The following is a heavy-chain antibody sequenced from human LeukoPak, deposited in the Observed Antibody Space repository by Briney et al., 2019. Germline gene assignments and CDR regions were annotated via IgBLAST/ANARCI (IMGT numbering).Heavy chain of an antibody. CDR2: IRYDGSNK. J-gene: IGHJ5*02. D-gene: IGHD3-22*01. V-gene: IGHV3-30*02. CDR3: AKDRGGYYYNWFDP. Sequence: GGSLRLSCTASGFSFSSYWMTWVRQAPGKGLEWVAFIRYDGSNKYYADSVKGRFTISRDNSKNTLYLQMNSLRAEDTAVYYCAKDRGGYYYNWFDPWGQGTLVTVSS. CDR1: GFSFSSYW.